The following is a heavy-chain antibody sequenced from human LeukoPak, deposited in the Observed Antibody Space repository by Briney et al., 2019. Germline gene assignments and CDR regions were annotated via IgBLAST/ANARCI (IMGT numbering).Heavy chain of an antibody. CDR2: IGPTGTDR. V-gene: IGHV3-21*01. CDR3: ATETIGRHYDY. D-gene: IGHD1-14*01. CDR1: GFTFSSCG. J-gene: IGHJ4*02. Sequence: GGSLRLSCAASGFTFSSCGFNWVRQAPGKRLEWVSSIGPTGTDRYYADSVRGRFTISRDNAKNSMYLQMDSLRDEDTAVYYCATETIGRHYDYWGQGTLLTVSS.